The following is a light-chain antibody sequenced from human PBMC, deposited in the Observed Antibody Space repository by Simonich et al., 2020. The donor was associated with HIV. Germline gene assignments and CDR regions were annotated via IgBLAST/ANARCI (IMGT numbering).Light chain of an antibody. CDR3: QQTYSTPYT. J-gene: IGKJ2*01. V-gene: IGKV3D-15*01. Sequence: EIVMTQSPATLSVSPGERATLSCRASQSVSSNLAWYQQKPGQAPRLLIYGVSTRATGIPARFSGSGSGTDFTLTISSLQPEDFATYYCQQTYSTPYTFGRGTKLEIK. CDR1: QSVSSN. CDR2: GVS.